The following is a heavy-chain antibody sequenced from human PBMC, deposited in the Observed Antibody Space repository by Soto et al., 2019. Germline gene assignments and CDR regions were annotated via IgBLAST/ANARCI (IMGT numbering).Heavy chain of an antibody. Sequence: QVQLVQSGAEVKRPGSSVKVSCKASGGTFNSYAVSWVRQAPGQGLKWIGGIIPMFGTTKYAQKFQGRVTITADKSTSTAYMELSSLKSEDMAIFYCARARSNYAFNYALDVWGQGTAVIVSS. D-gene: IGHD1-26*01. CDR3: ARARSNYAFNYALDV. CDR1: GGTFNSYA. CDR2: IIPMFGTT. V-gene: IGHV1-69*06. J-gene: IGHJ6*02.